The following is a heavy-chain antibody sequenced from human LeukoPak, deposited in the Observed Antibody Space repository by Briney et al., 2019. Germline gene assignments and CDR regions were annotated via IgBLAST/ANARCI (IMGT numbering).Heavy chain of an antibody. D-gene: IGHD6-19*01. V-gene: IGHV4-39*01. Sequence: KASETLSLTCTVSGGSISSYYWGWIRQPPGKGLEWIGSIYSSGSTYYNPSLKSRVTISVDTSKNQFSLKLSSVTAADTAVYYCARVVSGWYGVWGQGTLVTVSS. CDR2: IYSSGST. CDR3: ARVVSGWYGV. J-gene: IGHJ4*02. CDR1: GGSISSYY.